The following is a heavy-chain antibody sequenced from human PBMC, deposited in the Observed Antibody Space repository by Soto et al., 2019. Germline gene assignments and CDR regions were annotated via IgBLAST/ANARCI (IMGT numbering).Heavy chain of an antibody. Sequence: EVQWVESGGGLVQPGGSLRLSCAASGFTVAESAMHWVRQAPGKGLEWVSGISWNSRSIDYADSVKGRFTISRDNAKNSLFLQMNSLRPEDTALYYCTKGYYGSGSSYFDYWGRGALVTVSS. CDR1: GFTVAESA. CDR2: ISWNSRSI. J-gene: IGHJ4*02. V-gene: IGHV3-9*01. D-gene: IGHD3-10*01. CDR3: TKGYYGSGSSYFDY.